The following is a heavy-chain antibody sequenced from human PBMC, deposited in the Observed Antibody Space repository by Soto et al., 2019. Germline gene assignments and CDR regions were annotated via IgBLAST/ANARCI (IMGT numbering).Heavy chain of an antibody. Sequence: SETLSLTCTVSGGSISSGGYYWSWIRQHPGKGLEWIGYIYYSGSTYYNPSLKSRVTISVDTSKNQFSLKLSSVTAADTAVYYCARELRYDILTGYYAFDYWGQVSLVTVSS. CDR3: ARELRYDILTGYYAFDY. D-gene: IGHD3-9*01. J-gene: IGHJ4*02. CDR2: IYYSGST. CDR1: GGSISSGGYY. V-gene: IGHV4-31*03.